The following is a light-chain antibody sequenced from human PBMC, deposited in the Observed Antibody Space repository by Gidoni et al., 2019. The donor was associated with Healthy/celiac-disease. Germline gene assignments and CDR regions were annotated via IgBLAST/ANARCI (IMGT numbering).Light chain of an antibody. Sequence: DIQVTQSPSSLSASVGDRVTITCRASQSISSYLNWYQQKPGKAPKLLIYAASSLQSGVPSRFSGSGSGTDFTLTISSLQPDDFATYYCQQSYSTPPYTFGQGTKLEIK. CDR2: AAS. V-gene: IGKV1-39*01. J-gene: IGKJ2*01. CDR3: QQSYSTPPYT. CDR1: QSISSY.